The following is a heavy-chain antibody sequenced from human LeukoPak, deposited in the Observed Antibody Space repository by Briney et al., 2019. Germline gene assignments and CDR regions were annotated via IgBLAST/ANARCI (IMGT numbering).Heavy chain of an antibody. CDR1: GGTFLSHT. V-gene: IGHV1-69*08. CDR2: ITPVINSA. D-gene: IGHD3-10*01. J-gene: IGHJ5*02. CDR3: ARVNLRGSNYNWFDP. Sequence: SVKVSCKTSGGTFLSHTFSWVRQAPGQGLEWMGKITPVINSANYAQTFQGRVSIYADKSTTTVYMDLSGLRPDDTAVYYCARVNLRGSNYNWFDPWGQGTRVTVSS.